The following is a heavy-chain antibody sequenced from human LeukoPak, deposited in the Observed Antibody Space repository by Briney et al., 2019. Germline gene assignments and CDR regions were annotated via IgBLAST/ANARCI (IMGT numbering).Heavy chain of an antibody. CDR1: GYSISSGYY. CDR3: ARSGCSSTSCSLYFDY. D-gene: IGHD2-2*01. J-gene: IGHJ4*02. Sequence: PSETLSLTCAVSGYSISSGYYWGWIRQPPGKGLEWIGSIYHSGSTYYNPSLKSRVTISVDTSKNQLSLKLSSVTAADTAVYYCARSGCSSTSCSLYFDYWGQGTLVTVSS. CDR2: IYHSGST. V-gene: IGHV4-38-2*01.